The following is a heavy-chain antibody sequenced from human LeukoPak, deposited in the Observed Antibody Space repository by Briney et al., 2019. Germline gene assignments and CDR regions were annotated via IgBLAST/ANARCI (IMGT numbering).Heavy chain of an antibody. CDR2: IYPGDSDT. D-gene: IGHD3-10*01. J-gene: IGHJ4*02. Sequence: GESLKISCKGSGYSFTSYWIGWVRQMPGKGLEWMGIIYPGDSDTRYSPSFQGQVTTSADKSISTAYLQWSSLKASDTAMYYCARPSMVRGVIKGFDYWGQGTLVTVSS. CDR3: ARPSMVRGVIKGFDY. CDR1: GYSFTSYW. V-gene: IGHV5-51*01.